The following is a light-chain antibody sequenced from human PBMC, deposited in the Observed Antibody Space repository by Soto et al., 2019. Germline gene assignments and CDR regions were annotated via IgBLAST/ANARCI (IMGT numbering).Light chain of an antibody. Sequence: EIVMTQSPATLSVSPGERATLSCRASQIVSSDLAWYQQKPGQAPRLLIYGASTRATGVPARFSGSGAGTEFTLTISRLEPEDFAVYYCQQYGSSPGTFGQGTKVDIK. CDR1: QIVSSD. CDR3: QQYGSSPGT. CDR2: GAS. J-gene: IGKJ1*01. V-gene: IGKV3-15*01.